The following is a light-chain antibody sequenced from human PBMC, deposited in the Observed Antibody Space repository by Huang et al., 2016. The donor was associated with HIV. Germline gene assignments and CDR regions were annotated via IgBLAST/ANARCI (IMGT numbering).Light chain of an antibody. CDR1: QDIGGA. V-gene: IGKV6-21*01. J-gene: IGKJ4*02. CDR2: YAS. Sequence: EILLTQSPDFQSVTPKEKVTIPCRASQDIGGALHWYQQKPDQSPRLLIKYASQSVSGVPSRVSGSGSGTDFTLTINSLEAEDAATYYCHQSSTLHTFGGGTKVEIK. CDR3: HQSSTLHT.